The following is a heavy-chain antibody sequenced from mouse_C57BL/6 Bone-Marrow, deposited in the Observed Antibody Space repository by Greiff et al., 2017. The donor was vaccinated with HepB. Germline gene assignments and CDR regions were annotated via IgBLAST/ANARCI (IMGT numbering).Heavy chain of an antibody. J-gene: IGHJ1*03. Sequence: VQLKESGPGLVKPSQSLSLTCSVTGYSITSGYYWNWIRQFPGNKLEWMGYISYDGSNNYNPSLKNRISITRDTSKNQFFLKLNSVTTEDTATYYCARDGSSYWYVDVWGTGTTVTVSS. D-gene: IGHD1-1*01. CDR3: ARDGSSYWYVDV. CDR1: GYSITSGYY. V-gene: IGHV3-6*01. CDR2: ISYDGSN.